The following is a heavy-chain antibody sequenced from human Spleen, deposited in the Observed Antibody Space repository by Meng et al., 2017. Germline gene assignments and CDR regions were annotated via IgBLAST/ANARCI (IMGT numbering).Heavy chain of an antibody. Sequence: QVQPVQSGPEVKKPGASVKVSCKASDDTFTGYDVSWVRQAPGQGLEWMAWLGAHDADTSHEPKFHDRVTVSASRPSATAYMEVRSRRSDDAAVYYCARGTPGRSYSDYWGQGTLVTVSS. D-gene: IGHD3-10*01. J-gene: IGHJ4*02. CDR2: LGAHDADT. CDR3: ARGTPGRSYSDY. CDR1: DDTFTGYD. V-gene: IGHV1-18*01.